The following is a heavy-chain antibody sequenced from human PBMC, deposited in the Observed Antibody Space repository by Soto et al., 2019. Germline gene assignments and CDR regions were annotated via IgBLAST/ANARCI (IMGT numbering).Heavy chain of an antibody. V-gene: IGHV3-23*01. CDR3: AKDSRRVTFGGVIANFGY. J-gene: IGHJ4*02. D-gene: IGHD3-16*02. CDR1: GFTFSNYA. Sequence: EVQLLESGGGLVQPGGSLRLSCAASGFTFSNYAMRWVRQAPGKGLEWVSAISDSGGNTFYADSVKGRFTISRDNSKKPVYLEMNGLRAEDTAVYYCAKDSRRVTFGGVIANFGYWGQGTLVTVSS. CDR2: ISDSGGNT.